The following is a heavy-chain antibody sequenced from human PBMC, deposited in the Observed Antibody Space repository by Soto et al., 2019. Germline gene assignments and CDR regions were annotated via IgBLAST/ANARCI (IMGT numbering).Heavy chain of an antibody. CDR2: ITYTSAYI. CDR1: GFTFSDYY. CDR3: AREKGDSFCYFDY. Sequence: QVQLVESGGGLVKPGGSLRLSCAASGFTFSDYYMSWVRQAPGRGLEWLSDITYTSAYINYADSVKGRFTISRDNANNSLYLQMSSLRADDTAVYYCAREKGDSFCYFDYWGKGALVTVSS. V-gene: IGHV3-11*06. D-gene: IGHD3-16*01. J-gene: IGHJ4*02.